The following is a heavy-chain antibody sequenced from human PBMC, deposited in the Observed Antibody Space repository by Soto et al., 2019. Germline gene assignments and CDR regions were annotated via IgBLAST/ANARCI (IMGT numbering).Heavy chain of an antibody. CDR2: IYHSGST. V-gene: IGHV4-30-2*01. J-gene: IGHJ5*02. CDR1: GGSISSGGYS. Sequence: PSETLSLTCAVSGGSISSGGYSWSWIRQPPGKGLEWIGYIYHSGSTYYNPSLKSRVTISVDRSKNQFSLKLSSVTAADTAVYYCARSITMIVPVRNNWVEPWGQGTLVTVS. D-gene: IGHD3-22*01. CDR3: ARSITMIVPVRNNWVEP.